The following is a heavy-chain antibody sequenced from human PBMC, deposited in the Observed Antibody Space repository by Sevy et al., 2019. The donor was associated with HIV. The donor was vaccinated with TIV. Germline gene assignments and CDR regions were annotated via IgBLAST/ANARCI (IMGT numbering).Heavy chain of an antibody. D-gene: IGHD3-22*01. CDR2: FDPEDGET. CDR1: GYTLSQVS. J-gene: IGHJ4*02. Sequence: ASVKVSCKVSGYTLSQVSMHWVRQVPGKGLEWMGSFDPEDGETIYAQKFQGRLTMTEDTSTDTAYMELSSLKSEDPAVFYCAITKDYYDSSGCPFDYWGQGTLVTVSS. V-gene: IGHV1-24*01. CDR3: AITKDYYDSSGCPFDY.